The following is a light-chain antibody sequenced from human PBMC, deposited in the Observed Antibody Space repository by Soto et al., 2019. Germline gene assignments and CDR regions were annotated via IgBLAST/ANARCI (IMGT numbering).Light chain of an antibody. CDR1: QDITNF. CDR3: QQYDNYPYT. J-gene: IGKJ2*01. Sequence: DIPMTQSPSSLSASVGDRVTITCQASQDITNFLNWYQQKPGKAPKVLIYDASNLKTGVPSRFSGSGSGTDFTFTISSLQPEDIATYYCQQYDNYPYTFGQGTKLEIK. CDR2: DAS. V-gene: IGKV1-33*01.